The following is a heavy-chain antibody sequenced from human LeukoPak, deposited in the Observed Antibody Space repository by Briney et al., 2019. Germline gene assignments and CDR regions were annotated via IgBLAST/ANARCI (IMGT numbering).Heavy chain of an antibody. J-gene: IGHJ6*03. V-gene: IGHV1-69*13. CDR3: ARGRLERNYDWAMDV. Sequence: ASVKVSCKASGGTFSSYAISWVRQAPGQGLEWMGGIIPIFGTANYAQKFQGRVTITADESTSTAYMDLSSLRSEDTAVYYCARGRLERNYDWAMDVWGKGTTVTVSS. D-gene: IGHD3-16*01. CDR2: IIPIFGTA. CDR1: GGTFSSYA.